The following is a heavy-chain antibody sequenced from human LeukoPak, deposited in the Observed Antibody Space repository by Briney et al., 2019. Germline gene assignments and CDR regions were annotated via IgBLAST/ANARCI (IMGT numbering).Heavy chain of an antibody. V-gene: IGHV4-4*07. CDR2: IYTSGST. Sequence: KTSETLSLTCTVSGGSINIYYWSWIRQSAGKGLEWIGRIYTSGSTNYSPSLKSRVTMSVDTSKHQFSLKLSSVTAADTAVYYCARDVVTTTGDYFDYWGQGTLVTVSS. CDR3: ARDVVTTTGDYFDY. J-gene: IGHJ4*02. CDR1: GGSINIYY. D-gene: IGHD2-2*01.